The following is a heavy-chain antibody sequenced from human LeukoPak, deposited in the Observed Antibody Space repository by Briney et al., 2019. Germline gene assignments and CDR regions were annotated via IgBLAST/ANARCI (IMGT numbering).Heavy chain of an antibody. CDR1: GYTFTGYY. V-gene: IGHV1-2*06. CDR3: ATLTRITGTSRPHY. CDR2: INPNSGGT. Sequence: APVKVSCKXSGYTFTGYYMHWVRQAPGQGLEWMGRINPNSGGTNYAQKFQGRVTMTRDTSISTAYMELSRLRSDDTAVYYCATLTRITGTSRPHYWGQGTLVTVSS. D-gene: IGHD1-20*01. J-gene: IGHJ4*02.